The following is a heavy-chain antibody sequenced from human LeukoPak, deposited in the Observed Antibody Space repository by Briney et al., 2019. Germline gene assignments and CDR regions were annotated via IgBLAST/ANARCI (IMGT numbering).Heavy chain of an antibody. J-gene: IGHJ4*02. CDR3: ARSENYYYDSSGPLDY. CDR1: GYTFTSYY. V-gene: IGHV1-46*01. CDR2: INPSGGST. Sequence: ASVKVSCKASGYTFTSYYMHWVRQAPGQGLECMGIINPSGGSTSYAQKFQGRVTMTRDTSTSTVYMELSSLRSEDTAVYYCARSENYYYDSSGPLDYWGQGTLVTVSS. D-gene: IGHD3-22*01.